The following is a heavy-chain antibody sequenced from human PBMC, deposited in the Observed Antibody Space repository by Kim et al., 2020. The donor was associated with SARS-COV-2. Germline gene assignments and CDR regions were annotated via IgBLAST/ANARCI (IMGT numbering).Heavy chain of an antibody. V-gene: IGHV1-8*01. CDR1: GYTFTSYD. CDR2: MNPNSGNT. D-gene: IGHD2-2*01. Sequence: VKVSCKASGYTFTSYDINWVRQATGQGLEWMGWMNPNSGNTGYAQKFQGRVTMTRNTSISKAYMDLSSLRSEDTAVYYCARGPYCGSSSCPYAFDIWGQGTMVTVSS. J-gene: IGHJ3*02. CDR3: ARGPYCGSSSCPYAFDI.